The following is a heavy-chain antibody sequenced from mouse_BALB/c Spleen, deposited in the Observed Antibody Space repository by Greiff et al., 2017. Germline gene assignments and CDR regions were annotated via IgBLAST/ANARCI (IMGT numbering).Heavy chain of an antibody. J-gene: IGHJ2*01. Sequence: EVKVEESGGGLVQPGGSLKLSCAASGFTFSSYGMSWVRQTPDKRLELVATINSNGGSTYYPDSVKGRFTISRDNAKNTLYLQMSCLKSEDTAMYYCARGGGYGNYGLFDYWGQGTTLTVSS. CDR3: ARGGGYGNYGLFDY. CDR1: GFTFSSYG. D-gene: IGHD2-10*02. V-gene: IGHV5-6-3*01. CDR2: INSNGGST.